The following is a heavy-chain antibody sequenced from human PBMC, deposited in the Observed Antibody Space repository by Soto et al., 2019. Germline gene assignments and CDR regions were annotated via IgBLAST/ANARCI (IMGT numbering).Heavy chain of an antibody. CDR3: ARAQLRLQLGASDY. V-gene: IGHV1-2*02. CDR1: GYSFTGYF. D-gene: IGHD6-25*01. Sequence: QVQLVQSGAEVKKPGASVKVSCKASGYSFTGYFMHWVRQVPGQGLEWMGWTNPKSGVTKYPQKFQGRVTMTMDTSISTAYMELSRLKSDDTAGYYCARAQLRLQLGASDYWGQGTLFTVSS. J-gene: IGHJ4*02. CDR2: TNPKSGVT.